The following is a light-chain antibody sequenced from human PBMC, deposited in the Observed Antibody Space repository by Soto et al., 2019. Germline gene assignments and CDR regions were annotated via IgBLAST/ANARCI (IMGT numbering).Light chain of an antibody. V-gene: IGLV4-69*01. CDR2: LNSDGSH. Sequence: QPVLTQSPSASASLGASVKLTCTLSSGHSSYAIAWHQQQPEKGPRYLMRLNSDGSHTKGDGIPDRFSGSSSGAERYLTIASLQSADESDSYCQTWGTGIWVFGGGTKLTVL. J-gene: IGLJ3*02. CDR1: SGHSSYA. CDR3: QTWGTGIWV.